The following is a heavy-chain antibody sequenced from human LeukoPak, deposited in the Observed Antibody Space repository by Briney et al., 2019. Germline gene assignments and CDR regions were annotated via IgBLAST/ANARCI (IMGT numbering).Heavy chain of an antibody. Sequence: SETLSLTCTVSGGSISSYYWSWIRQPAGKGLEWIGRIYTSGSTNYNPSLKSRVTMSVDTSKNQFSLKLSSVTAADTAVYYCARESFQGAYYYDSSGPWFDPWGQGTLVTASS. D-gene: IGHD3-22*01. J-gene: IGHJ5*02. V-gene: IGHV4-4*07. CDR1: GGSISSYY. CDR3: ARESFQGAYYYDSSGPWFDP. CDR2: IYTSGST.